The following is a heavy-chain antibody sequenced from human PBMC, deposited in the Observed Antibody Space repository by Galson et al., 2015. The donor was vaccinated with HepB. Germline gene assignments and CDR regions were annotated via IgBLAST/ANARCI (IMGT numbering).Heavy chain of an antibody. CDR1: GYSFTNYW. D-gene: IGHD3-22*01. CDR3: ARLIYNDSSGYYPDY. Sequence: SGAEVKKPGESLRISCKGSGYSFTNYWISWVRQMPGKGLEWMGRIDPSDSYTNYSPSFQGHVTISADKSISTANLQWSSLKASDTAMYYCARLIYNDSSGYYPDYWGQGTKVTVSS. J-gene: IGHJ4*02. CDR2: IDPSDSYT. V-gene: IGHV5-10-1*01.